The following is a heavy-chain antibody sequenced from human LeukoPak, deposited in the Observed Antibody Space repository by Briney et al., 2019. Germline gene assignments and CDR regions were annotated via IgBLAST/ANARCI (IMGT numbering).Heavy chain of an antibody. V-gene: IGHV4-59*11. J-gene: IGHJ6*03. CDR2: IFYSGST. CDR1: GGSISSHY. Sequence: KPSETLSLTCTVSGGSISSHYWSWIRQPPGKGLEGLGYIFYSGSTNYNASLRSRVTMSVDTSKNLFSLMVGSVIAADTAVYYCAREGYCSSTSCREHYMDVWGKGTTVTVSS. CDR3: AREGYCSSTSCREHYMDV. D-gene: IGHD2-2*01.